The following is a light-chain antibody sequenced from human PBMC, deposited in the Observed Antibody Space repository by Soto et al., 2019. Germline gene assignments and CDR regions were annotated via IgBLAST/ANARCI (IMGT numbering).Light chain of an antibody. CDR3: QQYGSSGT. CDR1: QSVSAD. J-gene: IGKJ1*01. V-gene: IGKV3-20*01. Sequence: EIVLTQSPGTPSLSPGERATLSCRASQSVSADLAWFQQKPGQAPRLLIYGASNRATGIPDRFSGSGSGTDFTLTISRLEPEDFAVYYCQQYGSSGTFGQGTKVDIK. CDR2: GAS.